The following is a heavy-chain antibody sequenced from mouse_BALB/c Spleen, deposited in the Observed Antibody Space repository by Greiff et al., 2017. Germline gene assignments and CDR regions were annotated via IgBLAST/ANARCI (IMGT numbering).Heavy chain of an antibody. CDR3: ARDRGDLRFAY. D-gene: IGHD3-3*01. CDR2: IRNKANGYTT. Sequence: EVKLVESGGGLVQPGGSLRLSCATSGFTFTDYYMSWVRQPPGKALEWLGFIRNKANGYTTEYSASVKGRFTISRDNSQSILYLQMNTLRAEDSATYYCARDRGDLRFAYWGQGTLVTVSA. V-gene: IGHV7-3*02. CDR1: GFTFTDYY. J-gene: IGHJ3*01.